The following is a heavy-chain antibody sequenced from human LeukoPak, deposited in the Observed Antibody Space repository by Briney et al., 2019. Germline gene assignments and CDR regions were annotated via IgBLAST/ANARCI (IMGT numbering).Heavy chain of an antibody. J-gene: IGHJ2*01. D-gene: IGHD6-13*01. CDR2: IIPIFGTA. Sequence: ASVKVSCKASGGTFSSYAISWVRQAPGQGLEWMGGIIPIFGTANYAQKFQGRVTITADESTSTVYMELSSLRSEDTAVYYCARGPFSIAAARYFDLWGRGTLVTVSS. V-gene: IGHV1-69*01. CDR1: GGTFSSYA. CDR3: ARGPFSIAAARYFDL.